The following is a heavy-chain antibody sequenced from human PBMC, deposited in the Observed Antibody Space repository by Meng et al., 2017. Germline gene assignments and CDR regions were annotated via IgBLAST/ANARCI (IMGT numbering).Heavy chain of an antibody. CDR2: IIPIFGTA. CDR1: GGSFSSYA. D-gene: IGHD2-21*01. V-gene: IGHV1-69*05. CDR3: ARENWGSGGIVGVFAY. Sequence: QVQVVRAGAEVKEPGSSGKVPCKASGGSFSSYAISWVRQAPGQGLEWMGGIIPIFGTANYAQKFQGRVTITTDESTSTAYMELSSLRSEDTAVYYCARENWGSGGIVGVFAYWGQGTLVTVSS. J-gene: IGHJ4*02.